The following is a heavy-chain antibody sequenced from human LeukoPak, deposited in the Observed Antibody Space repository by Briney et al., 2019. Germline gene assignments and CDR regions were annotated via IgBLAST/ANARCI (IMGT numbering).Heavy chain of an antibody. CDR3: ARATSSSWSEEYYYYYMDV. CDR2: INPNSGGT. Sequence: ASVKVSCKASGYTFTSYDINWVRQAPGQGLEWMGWINPNSGGTNYAQKFQGRVTMTRDTSISTAYMELSRLRSDDTAVYYCARATSSSWSEEYYYYYMDVWGKGTTVTVSS. J-gene: IGHJ6*03. CDR1: GYTFTSYD. D-gene: IGHD6-13*01. V-gene: IGHV1-2*02.